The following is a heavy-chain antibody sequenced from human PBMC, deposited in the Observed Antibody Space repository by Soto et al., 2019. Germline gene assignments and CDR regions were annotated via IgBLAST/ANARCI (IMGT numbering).Heavy chain of an antibody. Sequence: PGESLKISCEASGFVFTNFWMHWVRHVPGKGLVWVARIDTSGHSTNYAESVKGRFTISRGNAKNTVSLQMNSLRVEDTGVYYCAKDSWYFDLWSQGSQVTVSS. CDR2: IDTSGHST. J-gene: IGHJ4*02. V-gene: IGHV3-74*01. CDR1: GFVFTNFW. CDR3: AKDSWYFDL. D-gene: IGHD6-13*01.